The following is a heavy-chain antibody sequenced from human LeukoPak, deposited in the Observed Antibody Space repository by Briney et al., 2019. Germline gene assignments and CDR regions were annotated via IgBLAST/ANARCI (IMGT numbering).Heavy chain of an antibody. CDR1: GFTVISNY. Sequence: GGSLRLSCAASGFTVISNYMSWVRQAPGKGLEWVSVIYGGGDTYYADSVKGRFTISRDNAKNSLYLQMNSLRAEDTAVYYCARDRSGDYPDAFDIWGQGTMVTVSS. CDR2: IYGGGDT. V-gene: IGHV3-53*01. J-gene: IGHJ3*02. D-gene: IGHD4-17*01. CDR3: ARDRSGDYPDAFDI.